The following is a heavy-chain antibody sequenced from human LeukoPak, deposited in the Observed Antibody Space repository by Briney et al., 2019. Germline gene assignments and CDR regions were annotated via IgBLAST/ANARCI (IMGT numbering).Heavy chain of an antibody. J-gene: IGHJ5*02. Sequence: SETLSLTCTVSGGSISSSSYYWGWLRQPPGNGLEWVGSIYYSGSTYYNTSLKSPVTISVDTSKKQFSLKLSSVTAADTAVYYCARRDYYDSSGYSWGQGTLVTVSS. D-gene: IGHD3-22*01. CDR3: ARRDYYDSSGYS. V-gene: IGHV4-39*07. CDR2: IYYSGST. CDR1: GGSISSSSYY.